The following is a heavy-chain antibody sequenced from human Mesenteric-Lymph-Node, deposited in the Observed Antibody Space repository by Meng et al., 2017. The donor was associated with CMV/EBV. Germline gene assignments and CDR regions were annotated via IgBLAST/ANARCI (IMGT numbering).Heavy chain of an antibody. CDR1: GFTFSDYY. D-gene: IGHD2-2*01. J-gene: IGHJ4*02. Sequence: GGSLRLSCAASGFTFSDYYMTWIRQAPGKGLECVSYISSRATTMYYADSVRGRFTISRDNGDNSLHLQMNSLRAEDTAIYYCATHPAFDYWGQGTLVTVSS. CDR2: ISSRATTM. V-gene: IGHV3-11*01. CDR3: ATHPAFDY.